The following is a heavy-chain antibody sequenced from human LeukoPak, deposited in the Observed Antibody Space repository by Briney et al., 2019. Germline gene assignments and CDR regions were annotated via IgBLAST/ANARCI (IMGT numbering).Heavy chain of an antibody. CDR2: INQRRNT. Sequence: SETLSLTCVVYGESFSGYSWSWIRQPPGKGLEWIGEINQRRNTNYNPSLKSRVTISIDTSKNQFSLKLSSVTAADTAVYYCARGDPEYSSDYWGQGTLVTVSS. CDR1: GESFSGYS. V-gene: IGHV4-34*01. J-gene: IGHJ4*02. D-gene: IGHD6-6*01. CDR3: ARGDPEYSSDY.